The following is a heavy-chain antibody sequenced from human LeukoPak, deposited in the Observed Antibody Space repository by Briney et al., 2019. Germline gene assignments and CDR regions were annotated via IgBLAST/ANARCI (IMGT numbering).Heavy chain of an antibody. V-gene: IGHV4-59*01. Sequence: SETLSLTCTVSGGAISSSYWSWIRQPPGKGLEWIGYIYYSGSTNYNPSLKSRVTISVDASKNQFSLKLSSVTAADTAVYYCARDGNPWNLDVWGRGTLVTVSS. CDR1: GGAISSSY. CDR2: IYYSGST. J-gene: IGHJ2*01. CDR3: ARDGNPWNLDV. D-gene: IGHD1-14*01.